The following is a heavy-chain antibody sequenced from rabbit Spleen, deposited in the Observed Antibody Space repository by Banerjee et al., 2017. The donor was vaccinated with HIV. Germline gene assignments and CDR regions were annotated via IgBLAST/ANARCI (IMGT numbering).Heavy chain of an antibody. CDR2: INTFSNIP. Sequence: QEQLVESGGGLVKPGASLTLTCKASGFSFNDDYVMCWVRQSPGKGLKWIACINTFSNIPVYASWAKGRLTCSKASSTTVTLQMPRLTAAATATYFCARDSGSSSSGNGLDFWGPGTLVTVS. V-gene: IGHV1S45*01. CDR3: ARDSGSSSSGNGLDF. D-gene: IGHD8-1*01. CDR1: GFSFNDDYV. J-gene: IGHJ6*01.